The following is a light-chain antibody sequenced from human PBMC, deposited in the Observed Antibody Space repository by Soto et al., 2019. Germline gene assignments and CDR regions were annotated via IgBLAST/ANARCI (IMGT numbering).Light chain of an antibody. CDR2: EVS. J-gene: IGLJ1*01. Sequence: LTQPASVSGSPGQSITISCTGTSSDVGDYNYVSWYQQHPGKAPKHMIYEVSNRPSGVSNRFSGSKSGNTASLTISGLQAEDEADYYCSSYTSSSTLVFGTGTKVTVL. CDR1: SSDVGDYNY. CDR3: SSYTSSSTLV. V-gene: IGLV2-14*01.